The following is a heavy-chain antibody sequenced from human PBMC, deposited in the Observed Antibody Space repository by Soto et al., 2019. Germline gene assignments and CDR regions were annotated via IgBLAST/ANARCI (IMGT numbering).Heavy chain of an antibody. CDR2: VNPNSGNT. J-gene: IGHJ4*02. D-gene: IGHD2-2*01. V-gene: IGHV1-8*01. Sequence: QVQLVQSGAEVKKPGASVKVSCKASGYTFTNYDINCVRQAAGQGLEWMGWVNPNSGNTGYAQKFQGRVTMTRNTSMSTASMELSSLRSEDTAVYYCARRYCSSISCEFDYWGQGTLVTVSS. CDR1: GYTFTNYD. CDR3: ARRYCSSISCEFDY.